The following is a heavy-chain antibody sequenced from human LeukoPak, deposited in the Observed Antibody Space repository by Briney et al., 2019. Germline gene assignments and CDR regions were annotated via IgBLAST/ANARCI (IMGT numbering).Heavy chain of an antibody. CDR1: GGSITSDNYY. Sequence: SETLSLTCIVSGGSITSDNYYLGWIRQPPGKGLEWIGSISYSGSTYYNPSLKSRVTISVDTSKNQFSLKLSSVTAADTAVYYCARVWRYSSGWSPRFDPWGQGTLVTVSS. CDR3: ARVWRYSSGWSPRFDP. V-gene: IGHV4-39*07. CDR2: ISYSGST. J-gene: IGHJ5*02. D-gene: IGHD6-19*01.